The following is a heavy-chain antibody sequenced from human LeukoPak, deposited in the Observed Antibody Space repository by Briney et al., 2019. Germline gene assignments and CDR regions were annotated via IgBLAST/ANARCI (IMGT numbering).Heavy chain of an antibody. V-gene: IGHV3-11*05. CDR1: GFTFSDYY. CDR2: ISSSSSYT. CDR3: ARDRDDYGDYPTYYYYGLDV. J-gene: IGHJ6*02. D-gene: IGHD4-17*01. Sequence: GGSLRLSCAASGFTFSDYYMSWIRQAPGKGLEWVSYISSSSSYTNYADSVKGRFTISRDNAKNSLYLQMNSLRAEDTAVYYCARDRDDYGDYPTYYYYGLDVWGQGTTVTVSS.